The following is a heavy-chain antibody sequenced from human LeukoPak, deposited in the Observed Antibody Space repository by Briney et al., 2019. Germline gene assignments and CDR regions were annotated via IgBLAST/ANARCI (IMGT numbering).Heavy chain of an antibody. Sequence: ASVKVSCKASGGTFSSYTISWVRQAPGQGLEWMGRIIPILGIANYAQKFQGRVTITADKSTSTAYMELRSLRSDDTAVYYCARATLLDCSSTSCSFDYWGQGTLVTVSS. J-gene: IGHJ4*02. D-gene: IGHD2-2*01. V-gene: IGHV1-69*02. CDR2: IIPILGIA. CDR3: ARATLLDCSSTSCSFDY. CDR1: GGTFSSYT.